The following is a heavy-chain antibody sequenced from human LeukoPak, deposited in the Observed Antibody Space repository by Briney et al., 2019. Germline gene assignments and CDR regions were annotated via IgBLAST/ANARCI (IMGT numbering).Heavy chain of an antibody. CDR1: GGSIDSYY. CDR2: IYTRGST. Sequence: SETLSLTWTVSGGSIDSYYWSWIRQPPGKGLEWNGRIYTRGSTNYNPSLKSRVTMSVDTSKNQFSVRLSSVTAADTAVYYCARKGISALAGAFDIWGQGTMVTVSS. D-gene: IGHD2-15*01. V-gene: IGHV4-4*07. CDR3: ARKGISALAGAFDI. J-gene: IGHJ3*02.